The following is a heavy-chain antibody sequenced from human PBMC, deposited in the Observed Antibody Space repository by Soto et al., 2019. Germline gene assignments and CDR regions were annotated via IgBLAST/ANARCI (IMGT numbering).Heavy chain of an antibody. CDR3: AKPPGYCSSSRCHFDY. CDR2: ISGSGGST. D-gene: IGHD2-2*01. V-gene: IGHV3-23*01. Sequence: GGSLRLSCAASAFIFSSYAMSWVRQAPGKGLEWVSGISGSGGSTYYADSVKGRFTISRDNSKNTLYLQMNSLRAEDTAVYYCAKPPGYCSSSRCHFDYWGQGTLVTVSS. J-gene: IGHJ4*02. CDR1: AFIFSSYA.